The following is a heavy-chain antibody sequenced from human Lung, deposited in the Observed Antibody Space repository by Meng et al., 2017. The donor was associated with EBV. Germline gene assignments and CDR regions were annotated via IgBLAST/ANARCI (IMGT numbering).Heavy chain of an antibody. Sequence: QVQVVQSGGEVQKPGSSVKVACKTSGGTFRSDAISWVRQGPGQGLESMGGLIPMSGAPHYAQKFQDRVTITADESTSTHYMDLSGLRSEDTAVYYCASESGRGFTPDYWGQGTLVTVSS. J-gene: IGHJ4*02. CDR3: ASESGRGFTPDY. D-gene: IGHD3-10*01. V-gene: IGHV1-69*01. CDR2: LIPMSGAP. CDR1: GGTFRSDA.